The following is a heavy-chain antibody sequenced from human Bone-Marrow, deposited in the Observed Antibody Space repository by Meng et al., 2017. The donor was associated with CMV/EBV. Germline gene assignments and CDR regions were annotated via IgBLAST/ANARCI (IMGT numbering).Heavy chain of an antibody. CDR3: ARGHYGGAYYFDY. CDR1: GFTFSSYS. CDR2: ISSSSSYI. Sequence: GESLKISCAASGFTFSSYSMNWVRRAPGKGLEWVSSISSSSSYIYYADSVKGRFTISRDNAKNSLYLQMNSLRAEDTAVYYCARGHYGGAYYFDYWGQGTLVTVSS. D-gene: IGHD4-23*01. J-gene: IGHJ4*02. V-gene: IGHV3-21*01.